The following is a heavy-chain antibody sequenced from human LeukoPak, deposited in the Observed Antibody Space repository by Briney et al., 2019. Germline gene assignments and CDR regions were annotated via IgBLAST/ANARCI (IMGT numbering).Heavy chain of an antibody. V-gene: IGHV3-11*01. CDR3: ARRIAEAGSHAFDI. J-gene: IGHJ3*02. Sequence: GGSLRLSCAASGFTFSDYNLSWIRQAPGKGLEWVSYIRSGGTEIFYADSAKGRFTISRDNAKNSLYLQMNSLGAEDTAVYYCARRIAEAGSHAFDIWGQGTMVTVSS. D-gene: IGHD6-13*01. CDR2: IRSGGTEI. CDR1: GFTFSDYN.